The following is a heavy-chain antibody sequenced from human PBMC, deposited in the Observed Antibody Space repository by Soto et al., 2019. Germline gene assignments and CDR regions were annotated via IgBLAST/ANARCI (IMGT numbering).Heavy chain of an antibody. CDR3: ARHLIAAAGPWGY. J-gene: IGHJ4*02. CDR1: GGSISSSSYY. Sequence: DTLSLTCTASGGSISSSSYYWGWIRQPPGKGLEWIGSIYYSGSTYYDPSLKSRVTISVDTSKNQFSLKLSSVTAADTAVYYCARHLIAAAGPWGYWGQGTLVTVSS. D-gene: IGHD6-13*01. CDR2: IYYSGST. V-gene: IGHV4-39*01.